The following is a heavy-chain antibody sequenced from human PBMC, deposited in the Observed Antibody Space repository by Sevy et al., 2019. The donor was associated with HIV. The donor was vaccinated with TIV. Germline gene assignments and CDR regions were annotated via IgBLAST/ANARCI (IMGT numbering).Heavy chain of an antibody. V-gene: IGHV3-30*18. Sequence: GGSLRLSCAASALTFTRYAFHWVRQAPGKGPEWLGVISYEGSNTYYGPSLKGRFTISRDNSKNTLYLQMNDMRTEDTAVYYCAKDLHPPGPVRGTNFDYWGRGTLVTVSS. CDR2: ISYEGSNT. CDR3: AKDLHPPGPVRGTNFDY. CDR1: ALTFTRYA. J-gene: IGHJ4*02. D-gene: IGHD1-1*01.